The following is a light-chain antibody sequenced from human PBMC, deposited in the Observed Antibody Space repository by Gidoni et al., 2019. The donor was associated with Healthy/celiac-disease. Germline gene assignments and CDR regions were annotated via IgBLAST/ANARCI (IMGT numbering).Light chain of an antibody. J-gene: IGKJ3*01. CDR1: QGISSY. Sequence: AIRITQSPSSLSASTGDRVTITCRASQGISSYLAWYQQKPGQAPKLLIYAASTLQSGVPSRFSGSGSGTDFTLTISCLQSEDFATYYCQQYYSYPRITFGPGTKVDIK. CDR3: QQYYSYPRIT. CDR2: AAS. V-gene: IGKV1-8*01.